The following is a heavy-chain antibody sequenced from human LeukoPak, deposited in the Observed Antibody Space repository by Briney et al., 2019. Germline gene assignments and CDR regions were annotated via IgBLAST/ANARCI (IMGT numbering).Heavy chain of an antibody. Sequence: ASVKVSCKASGYTFTAYYIHWVRQAPGKGLEWMGGFDPEDGETIYAQKFQGRVTMTEDTSTDTAYMELSSLRSEDTAVYYCATGAGWGLLWFGESFTGGDAFDIWGQGTMVTVSS. J-gene: IGHJ3*02. CDR1: GYTFTAYY. D-gene: IGHD3-10*01. CDR3: ATGAGWGLLWFGESFTGGDAFDI. V-gene: IGHV1-24*01. CDR2: FDPEDGET.